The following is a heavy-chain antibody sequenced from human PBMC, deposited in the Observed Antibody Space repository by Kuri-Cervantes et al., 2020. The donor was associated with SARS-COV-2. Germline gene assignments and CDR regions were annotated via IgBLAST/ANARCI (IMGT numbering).Heavy chain of an antibody. Sequence: GGSLRLSCAASGFTFSSYSMNWVRQAPGKGLEWVSSISSSSSYIYYADSVKGRFTISRDNAKNSLYLQMNSLRAEDTAVYYCARDLGYCSSTSCYEGRYMDVWAKGTSVTVSS. D-gene: IGHD2-2*01. CDR2: ISSSSSYI. CDR1: GFTFSSYS. V-gene: IGHV3-21*01. J-gene: IGHJ6*03. CDR3: ARDLGYCSSTSCYEGRYMDV.